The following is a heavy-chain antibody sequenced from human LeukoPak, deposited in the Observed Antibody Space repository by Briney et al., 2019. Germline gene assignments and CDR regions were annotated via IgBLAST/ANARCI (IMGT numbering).Heavy chain of an antibody. CDR3: AREGPPVLESLSEYYMDV. CDR1: GYTFTSYY. D-gene: IGHD3-3*01. J-gene: IGHJ6*03. CDR2: INPNSGGT. V-gene: IGHV1-2*02. Sequence: GASVKVSCKASGYTFTSYYMHWVRQAPGQGLEWMGWINPNSGGTNYAQRFQGRVTMTRDTSISTAYMELSRLRSDDTAVYSCAREGPPVLESLSEYYMDVWGKGATVTVSS.